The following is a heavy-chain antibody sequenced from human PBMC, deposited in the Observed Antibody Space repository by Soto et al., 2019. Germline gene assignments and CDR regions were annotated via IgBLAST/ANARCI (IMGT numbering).Heavy chain of an antibody. D-gene: IGHD5-12*01. J-gene: IGHJ4*02. CDR3: AKAGRPYSGYDLFDY. Sequence: QVQLVESGGGVVQPGRSLRLSCTASGFTFSNYGMHWVRQAPGKGLKWVAVISYDGSNKYYADSVKGRFTISRDNSKNTLYLQMNSLRAEDTAVYYCAKAGRPYSGYDLFDYWGQGTLVTVSS. V-gene: IGHV3-30*18. CDR2: ISYDGSNK. CDR1: GFTFSNYG.